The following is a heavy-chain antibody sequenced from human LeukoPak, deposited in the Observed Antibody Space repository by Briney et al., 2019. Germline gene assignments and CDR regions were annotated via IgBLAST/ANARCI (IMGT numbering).Heavy chain of an antibody. V-gene: IGHV3-7*01. CDR2: IKQDGSEK. Sequence: PGGSLRLSCAASGFTFSSYWMSWVRQAPGKGLEWVANIKQDGSEKYYVDSVKGRFTISRDNAKNSLYLQMNSLRAEDTAVYYCAREILVISYYYYYYMVVWGKGTTVTVSS. J-gene: IGHJ6*03. CDR3: AREILVISYYYYYYMVV. CDR1: GFTFSSYW. D-gene: IGHD3-22*01.